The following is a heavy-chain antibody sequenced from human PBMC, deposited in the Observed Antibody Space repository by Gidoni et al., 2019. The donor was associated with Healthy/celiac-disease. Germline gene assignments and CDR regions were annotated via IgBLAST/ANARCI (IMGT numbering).Heavy chain of an antibody. Sequence: EVQLVESGGGLVQPGGSLRLSCAASGFTFSSYWMHWVRQAPGKGLVWVSRINSDGSSTRYADTVKGRFTISRDNAKNTLYLEMNSLRAEDTAVYYCARDLLDRTASGWFDPWGQGTLVTVSS. CDR1: GFTFSSYW. CDR3: ARDLLDRTASGWFDP. J-gene: IGHJ5*02. V-gene: IGHV3-74*01. D-gene: IGHD3-10*01. CDR2: INSDGSST.